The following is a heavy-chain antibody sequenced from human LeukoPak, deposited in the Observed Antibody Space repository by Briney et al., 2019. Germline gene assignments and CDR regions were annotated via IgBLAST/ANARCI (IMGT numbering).Heavy chain of an antibody. CDR1: GFTFSSYW. V-gene: IGHV3-7*01. Sequence: QPGGSLRLSCAASGFTFSSYWMSWVRQAPGKGLEWVANIKQDGSEKYYVDSVKGRFTISRDNAKNSLYLQMNSLRAEDTAVYYCARGPGEWELPENDAFDIWGQGTMVTVSS. J-gene: IGHJ3*02. CDR2: IKQDGSEK. D-gene: IGHD1-26*01. CDR3: ARGPGEWELPENDAFDI.